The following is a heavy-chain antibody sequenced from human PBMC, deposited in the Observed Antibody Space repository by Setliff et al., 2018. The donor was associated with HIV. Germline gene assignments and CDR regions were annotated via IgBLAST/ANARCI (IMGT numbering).Heavy chain of an antibody. V-gene: IGHV4-59*01. D-gene: IGHD3-22*01. CDR2: IYYSGST. CDR1: GGSISSYY. J-gene: IGHJ4*02. Sequence: SETLSLTCTVSGGSISSYYWSWIRQPPGKGLEWIGYIYYSGSTNYNPSPKSRVTISVDTSKNQFSLKLSSVTAADTAVYYCARDGVYDSSGYYPLWGQGTLV. CDR3: ARDGVYDSSGYYPL.